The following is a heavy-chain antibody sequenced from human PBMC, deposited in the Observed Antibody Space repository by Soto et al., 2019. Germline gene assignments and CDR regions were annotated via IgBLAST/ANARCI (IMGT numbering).Heavy chain of an antibody. CDR2: FDPEDGET. CDR1: GYTLTELS. V-gene: IGHV1-24*01. D-gene: IGHD3-10*01. J-gene: IGHJ6*04. CDR3: ATASYGSESYAMDV. Sequence: ASVKVSCKVSGYTLTELSMHWVRQAPGKGLEWMGGFDPEDGETIYAQKFQGRVTMTEDTSTDTAYMELSSLRSEDAALYYCATASYGSESYAMDVWGKGTTVTVSS.